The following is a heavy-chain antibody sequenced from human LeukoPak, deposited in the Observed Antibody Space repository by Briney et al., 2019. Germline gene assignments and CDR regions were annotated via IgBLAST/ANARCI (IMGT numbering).Heavy chain of an antibody. D-gene: IGHD3-3*01. CDR3: ARTIFGVVTTHFDY. Sequence: PSETLSLTCAVYSGAFSGSYWSWIRQSPGKVLEWIGEINHSGSTNYNPSLKRRVAISIDTSKNKFSLKLSSVTAADTAVYYCARTIFGVVTTHFDYWGQGTLVTVSS. J-gene: IGHJ4*02. V-gene: IGHV4-34*01. CDR2: INHSGST. CDR1: SGAFSGSY.